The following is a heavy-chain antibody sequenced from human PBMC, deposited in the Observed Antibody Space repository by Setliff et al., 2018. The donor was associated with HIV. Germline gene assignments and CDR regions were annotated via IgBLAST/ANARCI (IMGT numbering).Heavy chain of an antibody. CDR3: ARVPSVETILFDS. CDR1: GGSISSGGYY. Sequence: SETLSLTCTVSGGSISSGGYYWSWIRQHPGKGLEWIGYISYSGGTYYKPSLKSRVTISVDTSKNQLSLKLSSVTAADTAVYYCARVPSVETILFDSWGQGTLVTVSS. V-gene: IGHV4-31*03. J-gene: IGHJ4*02. D-gene: IGHD2-2*02. CDR2: ISYSGGT.